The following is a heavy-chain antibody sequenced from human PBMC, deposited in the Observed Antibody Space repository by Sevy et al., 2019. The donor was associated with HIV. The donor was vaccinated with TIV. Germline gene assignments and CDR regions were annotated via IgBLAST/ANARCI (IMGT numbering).Heavy chain of an antibody. CDR1: GFTFSSYG. CDR3: ARDRDYYDSSGHGSYYYYGMDV. V-gene: IGHV3-33*01. CDR2: IWYDGSNK. J-gene: IGHJ6*02. Sequence: GGSLRLSCAASGFTFSSYGMHWVRQAPGKGLEWVAVIWYDGSNKYYAASVKGRFTIPRDNSKNTLYLQMNSLRAEDTAVYYWARDRDYYDSSGHGSYYYYGMDVWGQGTTVTVSS. D-gene: IGHD3-22*01.